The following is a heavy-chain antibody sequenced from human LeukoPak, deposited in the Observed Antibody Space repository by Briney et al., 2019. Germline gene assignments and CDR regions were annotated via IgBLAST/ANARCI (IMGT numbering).Heavy chain of an antibody. CDR2: IYYSGST. CDR1: GGSISSSSYY. CDR3: ATDRPGGGWSFDY. D-gene: IGHD6-19*01. Sequence: SETLSLTCSVSGGSISSSSYYWGWIRQPPGKGLEWIGSIYYSGSTYYNPSLKSRVTISVDTSKNQFSLKLSSVTAADTAVYYCATDRPGGGWSFDYWGQGTLVIVSS. J-gene: IGHJ4*02. V-gene: IGHV4-39*02.